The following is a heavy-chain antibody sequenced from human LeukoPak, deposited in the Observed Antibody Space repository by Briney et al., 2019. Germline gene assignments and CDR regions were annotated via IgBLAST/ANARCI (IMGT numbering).Heavy chain of an antibody. CDR3: ARDVTMVELGWFDP. Sequence: GGSLRLSCAASGVTFDDYGMSWVRQAPGKGLEWVSGINWNGGSTGYADSVKGRFTISRDNAKNSLYLQMNSLRAEDTALYYCARDVTMVELGWFDPWGQGTLVTVSS. CDR1: GVTFDDYG. CDR2: INWNGGST. V-gene: IGHV3-20*04. D-gene: IGHD3-10*01. J-gene: IGHJ5*02.